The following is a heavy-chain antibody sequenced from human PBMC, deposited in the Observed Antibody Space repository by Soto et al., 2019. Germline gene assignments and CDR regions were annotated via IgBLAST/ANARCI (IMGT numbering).Heavy chain of an antibody. CDR2: IRSKANSYAT. D-gene: IGHD3-22*01. V-gene: IGHV3-73*02. CDR1: GFTFSGSD. Sequence: EVQLVESGGGLVQPGGSLKLSCAASGFTFSGSDTHWVRQASGKGLEWVGHIRSKANSYATAYAASVKGRFTISRDDSKNTAYLQMNSLKTEDTAVYYCSRHDYYDSSGTVIDWGQGTLVAVSS. CDR3: SRHDYYDSSGTVID. J-gene: IGHJ4*02.